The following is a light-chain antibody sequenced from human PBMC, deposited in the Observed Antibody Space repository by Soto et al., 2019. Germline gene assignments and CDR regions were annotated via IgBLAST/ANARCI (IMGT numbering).Light chain of an antibody. J-gene: IGKJ4*01. CDR2: DAS. CDR3: HQYGISP. V-gene: IGKV3-20*01. CDR1: QSVSTNY. Sequence: EIVLTQSPGTVSLSPGERATLSCRASQSVSTNYLAWYHQKPGQPPRLLIYDASTRATGIPARFSGSGSGTDFTLTISGLEPEDFAVYYCHQYGISPFGGGTKVDIK.